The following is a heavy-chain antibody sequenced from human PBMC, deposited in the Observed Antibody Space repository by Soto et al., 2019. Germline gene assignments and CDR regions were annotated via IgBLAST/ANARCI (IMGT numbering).Heavy chain of an antibody. D-gene: IGHD3-10*01. Sequence: GGSLRLSCTASGGDFSTYSMNWVRQSPGKGLEWIAYVSMDSDTIHYADSVKGRFTISRDTSISTAYLELSRLRSDDTAVYSCARDLKGYGSAFDIWGQGTMVTVSS. CDR2: VSMDSDTI. CDR3: ARDLKGYGSAFDI. CDR1: GGDFSTYS. J-gene: IGHJ3*02. V-gene: IGHV3-48*01.